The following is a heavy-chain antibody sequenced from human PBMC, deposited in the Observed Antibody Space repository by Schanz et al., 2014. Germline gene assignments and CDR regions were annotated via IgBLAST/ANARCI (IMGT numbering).Heavy chain of an antibody. CDR2: INPNSGGT. CDR3: ARDGVDAAAGGNY. D-gene: IGHD6-13*01. Sequence: QVQLVQSGAEVKKPGASVKVSCKASGYTFTSYGISWVRQAPGQGLEWMGRINPNSGGTNYAQKFQGRVTMTRDTSTSTVYMELSSLRSEDTAVYYCARDGVDAAAGGNYWGQGTLVTVSS. CDR1: GYTFTSYG. V-gene: IGHV1-2*06. J-gene: IGHJ4*02.